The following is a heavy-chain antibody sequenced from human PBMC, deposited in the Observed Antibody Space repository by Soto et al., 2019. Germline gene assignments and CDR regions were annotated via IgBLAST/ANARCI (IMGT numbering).Heavy chain of an antibody. J-gene: IGHJ4*02. D-gene: IGHD3-16*01. V-gene: IGHV1-2*02. Sequence: ASVKVSCKASGYTFTGYSVNWARQAPGQGLEWMGWINPDNGVPNYAQKFQGRVTLSRDTSINTAYMELSRLTSDDTAMYYCARTDYLFSTLTYYFDYWGQGTLVTVSS. CDR3: ARTDYLFSTLTYYFDY. CDR1: GYTFTGYS. CDR2: INPDNGVP.